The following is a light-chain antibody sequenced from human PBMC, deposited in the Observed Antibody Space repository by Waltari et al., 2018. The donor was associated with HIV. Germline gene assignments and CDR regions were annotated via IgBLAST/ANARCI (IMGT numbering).Light chain of an antibody. CDR1: SSDVGGYNY. V-gene: IGLV2-14*01. CDR3: SSYTSSNTVI. CDR2: NVS. Sequence: QSALTQSASVSGSPGQSITISCTGTSSDVGGYNYVSWYQQHPGKAPKLVIYNVSNLPSGLSNRVSGTKSGNTASQNISGLQAEDEAEYYCSSYTSSNTVIVGGGTRVTVL. J-gene: IGLJ2*01.